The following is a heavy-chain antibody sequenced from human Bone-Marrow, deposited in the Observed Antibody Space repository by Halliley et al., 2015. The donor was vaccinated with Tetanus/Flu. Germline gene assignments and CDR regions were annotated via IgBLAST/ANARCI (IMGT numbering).Heavy chain of an antibody. CDR1: GFNFGAYA. V-gene: IGHV3-23*01. CDR2: LGFTGGGS. Sequence: SLRLSCEASGFNFGAYAMTWVRQAPGKGLEWVSGLGFTGGGSYYADSVKGRFTISRGNSRNTLYLQMNRLTVEDTAVYYCAKDRRSKGVYYYGLDVWGQGTTVTVSS. CDR3: AKDRRSKGVYYYGLDV. J-gene: IGHJ6*02. D-gene: IGHD2-2*01.